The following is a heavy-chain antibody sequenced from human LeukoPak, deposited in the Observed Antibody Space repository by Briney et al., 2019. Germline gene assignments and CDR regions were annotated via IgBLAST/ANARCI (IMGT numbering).Heavy chain of an antibody. CDR2: IYSGGST. Sequence: PGGSLRLSCAASGFTVGSNYMSWVRQAPGKGLEWVSVIYSGGSTYYADSVKGRFTISRDDSKNTLYLQMNSLRAEDTAVYYCARVTLLTMIVPYAFDIWGQGTMVTVSS. D-gene: IGHD3-22*01. J-gene: IGHJ3*02. CDR1: GFTVGSNY. CDR3: ARVTLLTMIVPYAFDI. V-gene: IGHV3-66*01.